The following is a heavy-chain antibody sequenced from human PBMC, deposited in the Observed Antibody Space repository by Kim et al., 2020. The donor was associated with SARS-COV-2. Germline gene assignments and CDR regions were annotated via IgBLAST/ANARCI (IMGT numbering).Heavy chain of an antibody. CDR2: IKQDGSEK. J-gene: IGHJ4*02. V-gene: IGHV3-7*03. D-gene: IGHD3-10*01. CDR3: ARDRSGLLWFGELLTIFDY. CDR1: GFTFSSYR. Sequence: GGSLRLSCAASGFTFSSYRMSWVRQAPGKGLEWVANIKQDGSEKYYVDSVKGRFTISRDNAKNSLYLQMNSLRAEDTAVYYCARDRSGLLWFGELLTIFDYWGQRTLVTVSS.